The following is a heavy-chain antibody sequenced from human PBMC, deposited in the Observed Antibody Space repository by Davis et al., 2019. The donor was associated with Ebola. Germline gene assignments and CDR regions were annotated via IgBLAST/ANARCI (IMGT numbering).Heavy chain of an antibody. V-gene: IGHV3-30*02. CDR1: GFTFSSYG. J-gene: IGHJ4*02. CDR2: IWYDGSNK. CDR3: ANEAVGQWLSYYFDY. D-gene: IGHD5-12*01. Sequence: GESLKISCAASGFTFSSYGMHWVRQAPGKGLEWVAVIWYDGSNKYYADSVKGRFTISRDNSKNTLYLQMNSLRAEDTAVYYCANEAVGQWLSYYFDYWGQGTLVTVSS.